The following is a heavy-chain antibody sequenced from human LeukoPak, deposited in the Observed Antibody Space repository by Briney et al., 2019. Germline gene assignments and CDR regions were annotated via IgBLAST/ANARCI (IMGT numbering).Heavy chain of an antibody. CDR3: ARSRGGYFDY. V-gene: IGHV6-1*01. D-gene: IGHD3-10*01. Sequence: TSQTLSLTCAISGDSASSNSGTWNWIRQSPSRGLEWLGRTYYRSKWYNDYAVSVKGRITINPGTSKNQFSLQLNSVTPEDTALYYCARSRGGYFDYWGQGTLVTVSS. CDR2: TYYRSKWYN. J-gene: IGHJ4*02. CDR1: GDSASSNSGT.